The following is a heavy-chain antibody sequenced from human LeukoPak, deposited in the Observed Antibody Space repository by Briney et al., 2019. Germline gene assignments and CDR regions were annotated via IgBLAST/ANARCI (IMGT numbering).Heavy chain of an antibody. CDR3: ARGGGYCSGRSCFLDAFHI. V-gene: IGHV4-59*01. Sequence: SETLSLTCTVSDGSISTYYWSWIRQSPGQGLERIGYIYYIGSTNYNPSLKSRVTISLDTSNNQFSLKLSSVTAADTAVYYCARGGGYCSGRSCFLDAFHIWGQGTVVTVSS. D-gene: IGHD2-15*01. CDR1: DGSISTYY. J-gene: IGHJ3*02. CDR2: IYYIGST.